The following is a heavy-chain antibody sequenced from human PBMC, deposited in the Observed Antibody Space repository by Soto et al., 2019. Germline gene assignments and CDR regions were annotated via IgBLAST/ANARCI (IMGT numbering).Heavy chain of an antibody. D-gene: IGHD4-17*01. CDR1: AFTFSSYA. CDR2: ISGSGTIT. CDR3: AKDPNGDYVGAFDS. J-gene: IGHJ4*02. V-gene: IGHV3-23*01. Sequence: EVQLLQSGGGSVQPGGSLRLSCAASAFTFSSYALTWVRQAPGKGLEWVSAISGSGTITYYADSVKGRFTISRDNSENTLFLQMNSLRAEDTAVYYCAKDPNGDYVGAFDSWGQGTLVTVSS.